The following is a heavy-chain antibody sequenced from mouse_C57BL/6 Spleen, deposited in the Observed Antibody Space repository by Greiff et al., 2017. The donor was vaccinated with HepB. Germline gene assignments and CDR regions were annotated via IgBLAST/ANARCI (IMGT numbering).Heavy chain of an antibody. CDR1: GFNIKDYY. J-gene: IGHJ1*03. CDR2: IDPEDGET. Sequence: VQLKQSGAELVKPGASVKLSCTASGFNIKDYYMHWVKQRTEQGLEWIGRIDPEDGETKYAPKFQGKATITADTPSTPAYLQLSSLTSEDTAVYYCARNYGSSLYWYFDVWGTGTTVTVSS. D-gene: IGHD1-1*01. V-gene: IGHV14-2*01. CDR3: ARNYGSSLYWYFDV.